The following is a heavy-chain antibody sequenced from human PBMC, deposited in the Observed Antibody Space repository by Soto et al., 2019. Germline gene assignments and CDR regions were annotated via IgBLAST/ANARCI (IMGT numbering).Heavy chain of an antibody. Sequence: GGSLRLSCTVSGFTFSSYAMHWVRQAPGKGLEWVAVISYDGSNKYYADSVKGRFTISRDNSKNTLYLQMNSLRAEDTAVYYCARVNDILTGYYNLLDYWGQGTLVTSPQ. D-gene: IGHD3-9*01. J-gene: IGHJ4*02. CDR2: ISYDGSNK. CDR3: ARVNDILTGYYNLLDY. CDR1: GFTFSSYA. V-gene: IGHV3-30-3*01.